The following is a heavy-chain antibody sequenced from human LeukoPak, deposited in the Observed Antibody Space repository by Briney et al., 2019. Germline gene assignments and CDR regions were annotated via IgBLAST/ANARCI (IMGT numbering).Heavy chain of an antibody. CDR3: ARPSDYGDLPY. J-gene: IGHJ4*02. D-gene: IGHD4-17*01. Sequence: GGSLRLSCAASGFTFSSYSMNWVRQAPGKGLGWVSYISSSSSTIYYADSVKGRFTISRDNAKNSLYLQMNSLRAEDTAVYYCARPSDYGDLPYWGQGTLVTVSS. V-gene: IGHV3-48*01. CDR1: GFTFSSYS. CDR2: ISSSSSTI.